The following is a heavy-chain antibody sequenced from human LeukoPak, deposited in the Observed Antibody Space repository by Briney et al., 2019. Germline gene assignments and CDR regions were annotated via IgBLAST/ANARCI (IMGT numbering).Heavy chain of an antibody. CDR3: ARQDGGATFDY. V-gene: IGHV4-61*01. CDR2: IYYSGST. Sequence: SETLSLTCTVSGYSISSSYYWSWIRQPPGKGLEWIGYIYYSGSTNYNPSLKSRVTISVDTSKNQFSLKLSSVTAADTAVYYCARQDGGATFDYWGQGTLVTVSS. D-gene: IGHD1-26*01. CDR1: GYSISSSYY. J-gene: IGHJ4*02.